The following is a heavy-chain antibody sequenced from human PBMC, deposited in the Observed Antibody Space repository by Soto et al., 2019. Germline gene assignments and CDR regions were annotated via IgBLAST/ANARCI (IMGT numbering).Heavy chain of an antibody. CDR1: GFTFSSYW. J-gene: IGHJ4*02. V-gene: IGHV3-7*01. CDR3: GLGCGRASCQYYLDY. CDR2: IKQDGSER. Sequence: EVQLVESGGGLVQPGGTLRLSCAASGFTFSSYWMSWVRQAPGTGLEWVATIKQDGSERYYVDSVEGRFTISRDHGKDSLSRYMNSLSGEDTTVYHCGLGCGRASCQYYLDYGGRGTLVAVAS. D-gene: IGHD2-2*01.